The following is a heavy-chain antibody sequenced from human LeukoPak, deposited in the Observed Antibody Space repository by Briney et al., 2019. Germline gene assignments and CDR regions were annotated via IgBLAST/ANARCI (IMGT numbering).Heavy chain of an antibody. CDR1: GGSISSGSYY. Sequence: PSETLSLTCTVSGGSISSGSYYWSWIRQPAGKGLEWIGRIYTSGSTNYNPSLKSRATISVDTSKNQFSLKLSSVTAADTAMYYCARLTRRDGYNYHRWYFDYWGQGTLVTVSS. V-gene: IGHV4-61*02. J-gene: IGHJ4*02. D-gene: IGHD5-24*01. CDR3: ARLTRRDGYNYHRWYFDY. CDR2: IYTSGST.